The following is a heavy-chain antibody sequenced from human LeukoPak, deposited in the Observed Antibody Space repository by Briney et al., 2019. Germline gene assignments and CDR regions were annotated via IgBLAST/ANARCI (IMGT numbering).Heavy chain of an antibody. V-gene: IGHV3-23*01. J-gene: IGHJ3*02. D-gene: IGHD4-17*01. Sequence: GGSLRLSCAASGFTFGSYAMNWVRQAPGKGLEWVSSISGSGGSTYYADSVKGRFTISRDNSKNTLYMQMNSLRADDTAVYYCAGDRDDYGDPDAFDMWGQGTMVTVSS. CDR3: AGDRDDYGDPDAFDM. CDR2: ISGSGGST. CDR1: GFTFGSYA.